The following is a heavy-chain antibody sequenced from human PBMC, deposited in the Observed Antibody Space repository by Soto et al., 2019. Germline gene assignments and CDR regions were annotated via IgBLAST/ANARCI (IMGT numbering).Heavy chain of an antibody. CDR1: GYSFATSG. J-gene: IGHJ4*02. CDR3: ARAGQYYDASGYAN. D-gene: IGHD3-22*01. V-gene: IGHV1-18*01. CDR2: ISAYNGNL. Sequence: QVKLVQSGAEVKKPGASIKVSCKASGYSFATSGMTWVRQAPGQGLEWVGWISAYNGNLNYDQNLQDRVTMTTDTSTTTAYLELRNLRSDDSAVYYCARAGQYYDASGYANWGQGTLVTVSS.